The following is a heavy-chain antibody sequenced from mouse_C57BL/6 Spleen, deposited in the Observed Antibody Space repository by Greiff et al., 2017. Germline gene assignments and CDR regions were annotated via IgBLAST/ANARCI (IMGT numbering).Heavy chain of an antibody. CDR1: GYTFTDYE. J-gene: IGHJ2*01. CDR3: TRLNTTVVENFDY. CDR2: IDPETGGT. D-gene: IGHD1-1*01. V-gene: IGHV1-15*01. Sequence: QVQLQQSGAELVRPGASVTLSCKASGYTFTDYEMHWVKQTPVHGLEWIGAIDPETGGTAYNQKFKGKAILTADKSSSTAYMELRSLTSEDSAVYYCTRLNTTVVENFDYWGQGTTLTVSS.